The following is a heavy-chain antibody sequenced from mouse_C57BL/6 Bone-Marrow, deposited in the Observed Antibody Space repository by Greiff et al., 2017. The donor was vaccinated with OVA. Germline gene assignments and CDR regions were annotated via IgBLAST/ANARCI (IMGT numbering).Heavy chain of an antibody. Sequence: ESGPGLVKPSQSLSLTCSVTGYSITSGYFWNWIRQFPGNKLEWMGYISYDGSNNYNPSLKNRISITRDTSKNQFFLKLNSVATEDTATYYCASAFYGFAYWGQGTLVTVSA. V-gene: IGHV3-6*01. D-gene: IGHD1-1*01. CDR3: ASAFYGFAY. CDR1: GYSITSGYF. CDR2: ISYDGSN. J-gene: IGHJ3*01.